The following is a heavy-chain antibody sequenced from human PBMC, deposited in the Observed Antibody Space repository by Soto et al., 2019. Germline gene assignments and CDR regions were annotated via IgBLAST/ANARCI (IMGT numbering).Heavy chain of an antibody. CDR1: GGSISSSSYY. Sequence: TSETLSLTCTVSGGSISSSSYYWGWIRQPPGKGLEWIGSIYYSGSTYYNPSLKSRVTISVDTSKNQFSLKRSSLTSADPAGYYGASNTPAISFSDHWGKGTSVTVSS. J-gene: IGHJ4*02. CDR2: IYYSGST. CDR3: ASNTPAISFSDH. V-gene: IGHV4-39*01. D-gene: IGHD3-3*01.